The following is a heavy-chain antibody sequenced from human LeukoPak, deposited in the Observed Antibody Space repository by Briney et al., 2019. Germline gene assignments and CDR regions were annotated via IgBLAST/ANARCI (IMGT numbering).Heavy chain of an antibody. J-gene: IGHJ4*02. V-gene: IGHV3-7*03. D-gene: IGHD4-17*01. CDR3: ARDRPVDGESN. Sequence: GGALRLSRAASVLTFSRYWMSGVRQAPAQGQEWVANINQDASEIYYVDSVKGRFTISRDNAKNSLYLQMIRLRAEDTAVYYCARDRPVDGESNSGQGTLVTVSS. CDR1: VLTFSRYW. CDR2: INQDASEI.